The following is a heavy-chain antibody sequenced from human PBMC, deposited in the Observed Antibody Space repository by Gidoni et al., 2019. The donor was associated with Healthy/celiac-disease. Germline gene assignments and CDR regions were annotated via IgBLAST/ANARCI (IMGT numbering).Heavy chain of an antibody. CDR1: GFTFTSSA. D-gene: IGHD4-17*01. CDR2: IVVGSGNT. CDR3: AADSDGDYYISAGVDY. V-gene: IGHV1-58*01. J-gene: IGHJ4*02. Sequence: QMQLVQSGPEVKKPGTSVKVSCKASGFTFTSSAVQWVRQARGQRLEWIGWIVVGSGNTNYAQKFQERVTITRDMSTSTAYMELSSLRSEDTAVYYCAADSDGDYYISAGVDYWGQGTLVTVSS.